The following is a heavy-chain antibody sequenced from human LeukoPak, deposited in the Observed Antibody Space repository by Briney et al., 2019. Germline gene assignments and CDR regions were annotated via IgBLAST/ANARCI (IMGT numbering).Heavy chain of an antibody. Sequence: GGSLRLSCAASGFTLSKHWMHWVRQAPGKGLVWVSRINSDETTLQYADSVKGRFTTSRDTAKNTLYLQMNSLRAEDTAVYYCARVIVGGTGFDCWGQGTLVTVSS. J-gene: IGHJ4*02. D-gene: IGHD1-26*01. CDR2: INSDETTL. CDR1: GFTLSKHW. V-gene: IGHV3-74*01. CDR3: ARVIVGGTGFDC.